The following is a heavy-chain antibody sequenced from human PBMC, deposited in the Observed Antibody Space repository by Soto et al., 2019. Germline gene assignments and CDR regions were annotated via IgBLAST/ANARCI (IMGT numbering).Heavy chain of an antibody. CDR2: IYYSGST. Sequence: SETLSLTCTVSGGSISSYYWSWIRQPPGKGLEWIGYIYYSGSTNYNPSLKSRVTISVDTSKNQFSLKLSSVTAADTAVYYCGRVGITGPSGYYYYYYGMDVWGQGTTVTVS. V-gene: IGHV4-59*01. D-gene: IGHD1-20*01. J-gene: IGHJ6*02. CDR3: GRVGITGPSGYYYYYYGMDV. CDR1: GGSISSYY.